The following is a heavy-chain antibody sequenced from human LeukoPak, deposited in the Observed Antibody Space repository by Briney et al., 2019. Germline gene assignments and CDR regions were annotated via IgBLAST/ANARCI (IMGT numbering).Heavy chain of an antibody. CDR1: GGSISSGGYY. J-gene: IGHJ6*02. V-gene: IGHV4-31*03. Sequence: SQTLSLTCTVSGGSISSGGYYWSWIRQHPGRGLEWIGYIYYSGSTYYNPSLKSRVTISVDTSKNQFSLKLSSVTAADTAVYYCARNEGEWEPRQLPYYYYGMDVWGQGTTVTVSS. CDR3: ARNEGEWEPRQLPYYYYGMDV. CDR2: IYYSGST. D-gene: IGHD1-14*01.